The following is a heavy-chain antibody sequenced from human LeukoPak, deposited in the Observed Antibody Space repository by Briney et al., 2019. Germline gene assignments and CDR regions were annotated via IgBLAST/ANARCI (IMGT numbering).Heavy chain of an antibody. J-gene: IGHJ4*02. V-gene: IGHV4-39*01. Sequence: SETLSLNCSVSGGSIDSDYYYWAWIRQPPGKGLEWIGSIYYSGSTYYNPSLKSRVTMSVDRSQSQFSLKLCSVTAADTAVYYCARHLKQQPHDYWGQGTLVTVSS. D-gene: IGHD6-13*01. CDR3: ARHLKQQPHDY. CDR1: GGSIDSDYYY. CDR2: IYYSGST.